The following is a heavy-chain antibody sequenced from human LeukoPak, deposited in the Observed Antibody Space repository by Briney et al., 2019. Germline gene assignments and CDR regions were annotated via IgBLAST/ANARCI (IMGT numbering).Heavy chain of an antibody. Sequence: SGESLRLSCAASGFTFKNYAMSWVRQAPGKGLEWVSSIDGSGDNRYYADSVKGRFTISRDNSGNTLYLQLRGLGAEDTATYYCAKVQMSTGWTFDFWGQGSLVTVSS. V-gene: IGHV3-23*01. CDR2: IDGSGDNR. D-gene: IGHD2-2*01. J-gene: IGHJ4*02. CDR1: GFTFKNYA. CDR3: AKVQMSTGWTFDF.